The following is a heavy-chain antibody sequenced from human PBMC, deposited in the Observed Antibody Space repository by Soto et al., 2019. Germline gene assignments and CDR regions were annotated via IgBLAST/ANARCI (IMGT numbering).Heavy chain of an antibody. CDR1: GFTFRSYA. CDR2: IRGSGGST. Sequence: EVQLLESGGGLVQPGGSLRLSCAASGFTFRSYAMSWVRQAPGKGLEWVSAIRGSGGSTYYADSVKGRFTISRDNSKNSLYLQMNSLRAEDTAVYYCAKENGYSSSWFEFDYWGQGTLVTVSS. D-gene: IGHD6-13*01. J-gene: IGHJ4*02. V-gene: IGHV3-23*01. CDR3: AKENGYSSSWFEFDY.